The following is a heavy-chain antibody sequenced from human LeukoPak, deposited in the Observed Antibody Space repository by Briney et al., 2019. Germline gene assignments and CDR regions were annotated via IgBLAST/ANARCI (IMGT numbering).Heavy chain of an antibody. D-gene: IGHD3-10*01. CDR1: GGSISSYY. Sequence: NTSETLSLTCTVSGGSISSYYWSWIRHPPGNGLVWIGYIYYSGSNNSNPSLRSVITISVDTAKKPFTRKLRSMTADETADYFGAGDAREYYGTGFFDYWGQGTLVTVSS. CDR2: IYYSGSN. J-gene: IGHJ4*02. CDR3: AGDAREYYGTGFFDY. V-gene: IGHV4-59*01.